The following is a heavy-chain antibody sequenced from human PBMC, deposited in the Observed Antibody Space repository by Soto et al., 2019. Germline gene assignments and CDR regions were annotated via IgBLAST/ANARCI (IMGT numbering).Heavy chain of an antibody. J-gene: IGHJ3*02. V-gene: IGHV1-69*01. D-gene: IGHD2-2*03. Sequence: QVQLVQSGAEVKKPGSSVKVSCKASGGTFSSYAISWVRQAPGQGLEWMGGIIPIFGTANYAQKLQGIVTITAEQSTSTVYKGLSSLRSDYTAFYYGARDVHGYCRIPSCHEVDDFYSWCQGRMVTVSS. CDR2: IIPIFGTA. CDR3: ARDVHGYCRIPSCHEVDDFYS. CDR1: GGTFSSYA.